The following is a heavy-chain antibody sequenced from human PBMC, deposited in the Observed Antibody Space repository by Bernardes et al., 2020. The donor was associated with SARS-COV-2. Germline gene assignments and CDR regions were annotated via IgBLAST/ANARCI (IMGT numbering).Heavy chain of an antibody. V-gene: IGHV1-18*01. CDR3: ARGGHDY. CDR1: GYTFSNYG. Sequence: ASVKVSCKASGYTFSNYGISWVRQAPGQGLEWMGWVNPKKGNTNYLQKFQGRVTMTTDTSTSTAYMELRSLTSDDTAVYFCARGGHDYWGQGTLATVST. CDR2: VNPKKGNT. D-gene: IGHD2-15*01. J-gene: IGHJ4*02.